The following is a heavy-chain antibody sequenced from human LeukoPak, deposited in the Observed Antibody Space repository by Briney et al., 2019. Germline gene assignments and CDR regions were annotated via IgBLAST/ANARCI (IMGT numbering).Heavy chain of an antibody. CDR1: GFIFNNYA. Sequence: PGGSLRLSCAASGFIFNNYAMSWVRQAPGKGLEWVSAISGSGGSTYYADSVKGRFTISRDNSKNTLYLQMNSLRAEDTAVYYCAKETLSPYYYYYAMDVWGQGTTVTVSS. D-gene: IGHD3-16*01. J-gene: IGHJ6*02. CDR3: AKETLSPYYYYYAMDV. CDR2: ISGSGGST. V-gene: IGHV3-23*01.